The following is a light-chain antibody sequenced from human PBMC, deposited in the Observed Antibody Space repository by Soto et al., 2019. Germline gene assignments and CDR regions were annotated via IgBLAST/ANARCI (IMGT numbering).Light chain of an antibody. CDR1: QSVTTN. CDR3: QRYNKWPRT. V-gene: IGKV3-15*01. J-gene: IGKJ1*01. Sequence: EIVITQSPATLAESPGVRSTRCRMASQSVTTNLAWYQQKPGQAPRLLIYGASTRATGIPARFSGSGSGTDFTLTISSLQPEDCAVYNCQRYNKWPRTFGQGTKVDIK. CDR2: GAS.